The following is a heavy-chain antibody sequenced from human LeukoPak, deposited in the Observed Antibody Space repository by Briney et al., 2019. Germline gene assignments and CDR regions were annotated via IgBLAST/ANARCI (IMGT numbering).Heavy chain of an antibody. J-gene: IGHJ4*02. CDR2: LYPDGSAT. Sequence: GESLQISCKASGYTFNNYWIGWVRQMPGRGLEWMGMLYPDGSATTYHPSFVGRVTISADKSVTTAYLEWNSLKASDTALYYCVRQGLQSGTYPAYWGPGTLVTVSS. V-gene: IGHV5-51*01. CDR3: VRQGLQSGTYPAY. D-gene: IGHD1-26*01. CDR1: GYTFNNYW.